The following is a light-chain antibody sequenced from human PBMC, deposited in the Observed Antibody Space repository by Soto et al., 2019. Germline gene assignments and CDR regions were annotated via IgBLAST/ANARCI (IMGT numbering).Light chain of an antibody. V-gene: IGLV2-8*01. CDR2: ESN. CDR1: TSDVGAYEY. J-gene: IGLJ1*01. Sequence: QSVLTQPPSASGAPGLSVTIACTGTTSDVGAYEYVSWYQQLSGKAPKPMIYESNKRPSRVPDRFSGSKSGNTASLTVSGLQAEDEADYSCSSFEGSNNFPDVFGTGTKVTV. CDR3: SSFEGSNNFPDV.